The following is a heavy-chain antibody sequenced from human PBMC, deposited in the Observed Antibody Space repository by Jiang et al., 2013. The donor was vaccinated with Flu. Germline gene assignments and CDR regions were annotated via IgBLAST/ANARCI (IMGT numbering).Heavy chain of an antibody. CDR1: GYTFTSYD. CDR3: AREGLDSSSWNPSEFDP. V-gene: IGHV1-8*01. D-gene: IGHD6-13*01. Sequence: GAEVKKPGASVKVSCKASGYTFTSYDINWVRQATGQGLEWMGWMNPNSGNTGYAQKFQGRVTMTRNTSISTAYMELSSLRSEDTAVYYCAREGLDSSSWNPSEFDPWGQGTLVTVSS. J-gene: IGHJ5*02. CDR2: MNPNSGNT.